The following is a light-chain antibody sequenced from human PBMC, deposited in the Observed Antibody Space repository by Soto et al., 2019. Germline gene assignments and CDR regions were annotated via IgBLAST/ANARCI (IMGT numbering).Light chain of an antibody. Sequence: DIQMTQSPSTLSASVGDRVTITCRASQSISNWLAWYQQKPGQAPKLLIYDASNLQGGVPSRFSGSGSGTEFTLTISGLQPDDFATYCCQQYDSFPRTFGQGTKVEIK. CDR2: DAS. J-gene: IGKJ1*01. CDR1: QSISNW. V-gene: IGKV1-5*01. CDR3: QQYDSFPRT.